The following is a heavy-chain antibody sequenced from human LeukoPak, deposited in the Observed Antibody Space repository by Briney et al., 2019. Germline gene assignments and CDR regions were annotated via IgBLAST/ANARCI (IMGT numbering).Heavy chain of an antibody. CDR3: ARDSDVHCSGGSCTIFDY. J-gene: IGHJ4*02. Sequence: PGGSLRLSCEASGFVFDQHGMSWVRQGPGKGLEWVSSISSSSSYIYYSDSVKGRFTISRDNAKKSLYLQMNSLRAEDTAIYYCARDSDVHCSGGSCTIFDYWGQGTLVTVSS. V-gene: IGHV3-21*01. CDR1: GFVFDQHG. CDR2: ISSSSSYI. D-gene: IGHD2-15*01.